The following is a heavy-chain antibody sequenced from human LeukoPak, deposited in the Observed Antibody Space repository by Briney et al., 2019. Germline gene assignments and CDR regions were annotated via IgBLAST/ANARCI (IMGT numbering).Heavy chain of an antibody. J-gene: IGHJ3*02. CDR2: IIPILGIA. CDR3: ARELLTARSEDAFDI. V-gene: IGHV1-69*10. Sequence: SVKVSCKASGGTFSSYTISLLRQAPGQGLEWMGGIIPILGIANYAQKFQGRVTITANKSTSTAYVELGSLRPEDTAVYYCARELLTARSEDAFDIWGQGTMVTVS. CDR1: GGTFSSYT. D-gene: IGHD6-6*01.